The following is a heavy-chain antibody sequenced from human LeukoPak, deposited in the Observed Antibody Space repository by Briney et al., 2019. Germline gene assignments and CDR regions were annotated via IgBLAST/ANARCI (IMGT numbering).Heavy chain of an antibody. J-gene: IGHJ6*03. D-gene: IGHD5-12*01. CDR3: ARDGPYSGYDRPYYYMDV. V-gene: IGHV3-48*04. CDR2: ISSSGSTI. Sequence: GGSLRLSCAASVFTFSSYWMTSVRQAPGKGLKGVSYISSSGSTIYYADSVKGRFTITRDNAKNSLYLQMNSLRAEDTAVYYCARDGPYSGYDRPYYYMDVWGKGTTVTVSS. CDR1: VFTFSSYW.